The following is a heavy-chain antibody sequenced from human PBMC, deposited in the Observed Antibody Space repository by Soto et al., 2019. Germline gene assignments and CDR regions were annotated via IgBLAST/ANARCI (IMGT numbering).Heavy chain of an antibody. CDR1: GGSISSYY. CDR2: IYYSGST. CDR3: ARVGGCSGGSCYSPDFDY. Sequence: PSETLSLTCTVSGGSISSYYWSWIRQPPGKGLEWIGYIYYSGSTNYNPSLKSRVTISVDTSKNQFSLKLSSVTAADTAVYYCARVGGCSGGSCYSPDFDYWGQGTLVTVSS. V-gene: IGHV4-59*01. J-gene: IGHJ4*02. D-gene: IGHD2-15*01.